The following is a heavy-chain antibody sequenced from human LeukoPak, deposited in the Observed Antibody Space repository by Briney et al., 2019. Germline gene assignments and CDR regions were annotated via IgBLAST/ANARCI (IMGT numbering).Heavy chain of an antibody. CDR2: IYYSGST. Sequence: SETLSPTCTVSGGSISSYYWSWIRQPPGKGLEWIGYIYYSGSTNYNPSLKSRVTISVDTSKNQFSLKLTSLTAADTAVYYCARAGVSSGYWSLWGQGTLVTVSS. D-gene: IGHD3-22*01. CDR3: ARAGVSSGYWSL. CDR1: GGSISSYY. J-gene: IGHJ4*02. V-gene: IGHV4-59*01.